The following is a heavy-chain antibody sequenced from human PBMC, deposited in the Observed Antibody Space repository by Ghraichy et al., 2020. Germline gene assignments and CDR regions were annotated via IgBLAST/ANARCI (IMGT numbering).Heavy chain of an antibody. CDR1: GGTFSTYT. CDR2: IISTVGIT. J-gene: IGHJ6*02. D-gene: IGHD4-17*01. Sequence: SVKVSCKASGGTFSTYTISWVRQAPGQRLQWMGRIISTVGITKYAQKFQGRVTITADKSTSTAYMELSSLTSEDTAVYYCAREGPVTTVHYYNAMDVWGQGTTVTVSS. CDR3: AREGPVTTVHYYNAMDV. V-gene: IGHV1-69*04.